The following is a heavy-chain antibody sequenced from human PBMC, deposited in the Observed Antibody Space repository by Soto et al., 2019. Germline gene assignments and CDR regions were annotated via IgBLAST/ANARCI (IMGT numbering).Heavy chain of an antibody. D-gene: IGHD1-26*01. V-gene: IGHV3-72*01. CDR3: ASLPTWSYLLRT. CDR1: GFTFSDHD. Sequence: SLRLSCAASGFTFSDHDMDWVRQAPGKGLEWIGRIRNKANSYTTEYAASMKGRFTISRXXXXNXXXVXMXSLTTEXTAVYYCASLPTWSYLLRTRGQATVVTVSS. J-gene: IGHJ4*02. CDR2: IRNKANSYTT.